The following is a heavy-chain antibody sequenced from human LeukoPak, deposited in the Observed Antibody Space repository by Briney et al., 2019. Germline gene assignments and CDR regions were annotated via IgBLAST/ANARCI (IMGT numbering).Heavy chain of an antibody. J-gene: IGHJ6*02. CDR3: ARHRCSSTSCYPNYYYGMDV. CDR2: ISAYNGNT. D-gene: IGHD2-2*01. V-gene: IGHV1-18*01. CDR1: GYTFTSYG. Sequence: ASVKVSCKASGYTFTSYGISWVRQAPGQGLEWMGWISAYNGNTNYAQKLQGRVTMTTDTSTSTAYMELRSLRSDDTAVYYCARHRCSSTSCYPNYYYGMDVWGQGTTVTVSS.